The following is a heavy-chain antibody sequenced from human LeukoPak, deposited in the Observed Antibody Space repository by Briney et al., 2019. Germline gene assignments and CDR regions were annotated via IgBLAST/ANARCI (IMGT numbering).Heavy chain of an antibody. J-gene: IGHJ4*02. Sequence: PGGSLRLSCAASGFTFSSYAMGWVRQAPGKGLEWVSAISGSGDTYYADSVKGRFTISRDNSKNTLYLQMNSLRAEDTAVYYCAKATPINKYYFDTSGYYYFDYWGQGTLVTVSS. D-gene: IGHD3-22*01. CDR3: AKATPINKYYFDTSGYYYFDY. V-gene: IGHV3-23*01. CDR1: GFTFSSYA. CDR2: ISGSGDT.